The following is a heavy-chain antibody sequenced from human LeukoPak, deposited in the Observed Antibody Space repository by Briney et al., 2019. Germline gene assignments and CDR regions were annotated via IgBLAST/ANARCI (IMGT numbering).Heavy chain of an antibody. J-gene: IGHJ6*02. CDR3: TRDLMDYDVSTGLHHYYMDV. CDR2: IKQDGSEK. CDR1: GFTFSSYW. Sequence: GGSLRLSCAASGFTFSSYWMSWVRQAPGKGLEWVANIKQDGSEKYYVDSVKGRFTISRDNAKNSLYLQMNSLRAEDTAVYYCTRDLMDYDVSTGLHHYYMDVWGQGTTVTVSS. V-gene: IGHV3-7*01. D-gene: IGHD3-9*01.